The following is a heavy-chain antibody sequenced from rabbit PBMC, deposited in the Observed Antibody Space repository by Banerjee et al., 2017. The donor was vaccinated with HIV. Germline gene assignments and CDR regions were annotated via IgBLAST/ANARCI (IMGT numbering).Heavy chain of an antibody. CDR2: IYTSSGST. D-gene: IGHD2-1*01. CDR1: GFDLSSYYC. CDR3: ARDGYGGYDAAFNL. J-gene: IGHJ4*01. V-gene: IGHV1S45*01. Sequence: QEQLEESGGDLVKPGASLTLTCKASGFDLSSYYCMCWVRQAPGKGLELIACIYTSSGSTYYASWAKGRFTISKTSSTTVTLLMTSLTAADTATYFCARDGYGGYDAAFNLWGPGTLVTVS.